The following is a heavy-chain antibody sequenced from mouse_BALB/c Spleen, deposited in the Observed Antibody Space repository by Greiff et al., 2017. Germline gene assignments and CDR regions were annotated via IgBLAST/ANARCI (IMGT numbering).Heavy chain of an antibody. Sequence: VQLQQSGPELMKPGASVKISCKASGYSFTSYYMHWVKQSHGKSLEWIGYIDPFNGGTSYNQKFKGKATLTVDKSSSTAYMRLSSLTSEDSAVYYCAPIYYYAMDYWGQGTSVTVSS. J-gene: IGHJ4*01. CDR1: GYSFTSYY. V-gene: IGHV1S135*01. CDR2: IDPFNGGT. CDR3: APIYYYAMDY.